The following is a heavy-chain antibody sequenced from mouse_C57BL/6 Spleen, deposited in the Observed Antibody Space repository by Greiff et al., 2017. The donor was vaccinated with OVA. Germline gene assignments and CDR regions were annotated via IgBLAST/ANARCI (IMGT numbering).Heavy chain of an antibody. CDR1: GYSITSGYY. V-gene: IGHV3-6*01. CDR2: ISYDGSN. J-gene: IGHJ2*01. Sequence: ESGPGLVKPSQSLSLTCSVTGYSITSGYYWNWIRQFPGNKLEWMGYISYDGSNNYNPSLKNRISITRDTSKNQFFLKLNSVTTEDTATYYCARGGGNSPYYFDYWGQGTTLTVSS. D-gene: IGHD2-1*01. CDR3: ARGGGNSPYYFDY.